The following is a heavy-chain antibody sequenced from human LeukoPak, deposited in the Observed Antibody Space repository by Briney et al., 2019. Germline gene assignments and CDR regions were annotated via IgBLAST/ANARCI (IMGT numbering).Heavy chain of an antibody. CDR2: ISSSGSTI. J-gene: IGHJ4*02. V-gene: IGHV3-48*03. CDR1: GFTFSSYE. Sequence: PGGSLRLSCAASGFTFSSYEMNWVRQAQGKGLEWVSYISSSGSTIYYADSVKGRFTISRDNAKNSLYLQMNSLRAEDTAVYYCARAERTGRFDYWGQGTLVTVSS. CDR3: ARAERTGRFDY. D-gene: IGHD7-27*01.